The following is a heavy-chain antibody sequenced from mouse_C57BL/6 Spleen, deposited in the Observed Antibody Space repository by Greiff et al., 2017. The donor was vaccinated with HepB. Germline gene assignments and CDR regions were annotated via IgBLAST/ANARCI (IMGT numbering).Heavy chain of an antibody. V-gene: IGHV1-50*01. J-gene: IGHJ3*01. CDR3: ARGGSEGSSWFAY. Sequence: QVHVKQSGAELVKPGASVKLSCKASGYTFTSYWMQWVKQRPGQGLEWIGEIDPSDSYTNYNQKFKGKATLTVDTSSSTAYMQLSSLTSEDSAVYYCARGGSEGSSWFAYWGQGTLVTVSA. CDR2: IDPSDSYT. CDR1: GYTFTSYW.